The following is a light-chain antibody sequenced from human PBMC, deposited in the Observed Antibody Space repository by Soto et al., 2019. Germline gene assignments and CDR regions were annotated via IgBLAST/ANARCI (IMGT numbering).Light chain of an antibody. J-gene: IGKJ4*01. CDR1: QSISTF. CDR2: DVF. Sequence: DIQMTQSPSSLSASVGDRVIITCRAGQSISTFLSWYQQKPGKAPNLLIYDVFTLQSGVPSRFSGTGSGTDFTLTISSLQPEDFATYYCQQNYITPPTFGGGTKVDI. V-gene: IGKV1-39*01. CDR3: QQNYITPPT.